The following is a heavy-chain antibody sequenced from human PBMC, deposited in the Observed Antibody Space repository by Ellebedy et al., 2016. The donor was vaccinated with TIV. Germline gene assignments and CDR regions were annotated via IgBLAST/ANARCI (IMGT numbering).Heavy chain of an antibody. CDR2: LTTGGVT. J-gene: IGHJ4*02. Sequence: PGGSLRLSCAASGFTFRNAWMRWFRQAPGKGLEWVSALTTGGVTFYADSVKGRFTISRDSSKNTLYLQMNSLRVEDTAIYFCAKDSGRSGWISDYWGQGTLVTVSS. CDR3: AKDSGRSGWISDY. V-gene: IGHV3-23*01. CDR1: GFTFRNAW. D-gene: IGHD3-10*01.